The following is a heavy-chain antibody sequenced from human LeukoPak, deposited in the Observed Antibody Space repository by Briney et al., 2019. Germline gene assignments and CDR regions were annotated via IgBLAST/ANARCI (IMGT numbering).Heavy chain of an antibody. CDR2: IKHDGSEK. Sequence: PGGSLRLSCAASGFTFSSYWMSWVLQAPGKGLEWVANIKHDGSEKYYVDSVKGRFSISRDNPKKSLYLQMNSLRAQDTAVYECARVSCGTYFDYWGQGTLVTVSS. J-gene: IGHJ4*02. V-gene: IGHV3-7*04. CDR3: ARVSCGTYFDY. CDR1: GFTFSSYW.